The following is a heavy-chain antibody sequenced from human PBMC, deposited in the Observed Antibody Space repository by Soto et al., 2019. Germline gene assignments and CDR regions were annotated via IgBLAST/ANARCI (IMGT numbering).Heavy chain of an antibody. CDR2: MNPNRAKT. J-gene: IGHJ6*02. CDR3: ATQGVRAMDV. Sequence: QVQLVQSGAEVKKPGASVKVSCKASGYACTSYDINRVRQASGQGLEWMGWMNPNRAKTGYAQKFQGGVTMTRNTSITTAYTELISLRYHATAVYYCATQGVRAMDVWGQGTTVTVSS. V-gene: IGHV1-8*01. CDR1: GYACTSYD. D-gene: IGHD3-10*01.